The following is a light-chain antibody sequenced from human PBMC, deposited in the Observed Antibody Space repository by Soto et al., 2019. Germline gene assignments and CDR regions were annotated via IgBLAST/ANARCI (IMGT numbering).Light chain of an antibody. J-gene: IGLJ1*01. CDR3: VSFAGGTYV. CDR2: SDH. CDR1: SSNIGSNA. V-gene: IGLV1-44*01. Sequence: QSVLTQPPSASGTPGQRVTISCSGSSSNIGSNAVTWYQHFPGTAPKVLIYSDHQRPSGVPDRFSGSKSGTSASLAISGLRAEDEADYYCVSFAGGTYVFGTGTKLTVL.